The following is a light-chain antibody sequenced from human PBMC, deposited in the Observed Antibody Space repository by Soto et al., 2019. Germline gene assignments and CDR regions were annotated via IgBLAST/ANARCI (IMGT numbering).Light chain of an antibody. CDR3: QKYDGVPLT. V-gene: IGKV1-27*01. CDR2: AAS. J-gene: IGKJ4*01. CDR1: QGINDY. Sequence: DIQMTQSPSSLSASIGDRVTITCRASQGINDYLAWFQQKQGKVPRLLIYAASTLQSGVPSRFSGSGSGTDFTLTITRLQPEDVATYYCQKYDGVPLTFGGGTTVEI.